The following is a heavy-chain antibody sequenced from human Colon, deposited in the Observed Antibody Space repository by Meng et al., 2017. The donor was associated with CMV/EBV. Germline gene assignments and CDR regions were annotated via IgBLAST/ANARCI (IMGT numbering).Heavy chain of an antibody. Sequence: GESLKISCAASGFTFSSYAMHWIRQAPGKGLEWVAVISYDGSNKYYADSVKGRFTISRDNSKNTLYLQMNSLRAEDTAVYYCARTPSEGSSWYHYYYYYGMDVWGQGTTVTVSS. CDR2: ISYDGSNK. J-gene: IGHJ6*02. D-gene: IGHD6-13*01. CDR1: GFTFSSYA. V-gene: IGHV3-30*14. CDR3: ARTPSEGSSWYHYYYYYGMDV.